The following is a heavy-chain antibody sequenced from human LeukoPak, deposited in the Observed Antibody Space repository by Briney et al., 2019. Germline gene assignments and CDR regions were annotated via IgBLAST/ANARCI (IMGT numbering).Heavy chain of an antibody. CDR1: GFTFSSYA. V-gene: IGHV3-23*01. D-gene: IGHD2-2*01. J-gene: IGHJ3*02. Sequence: GGPLRLSCAASGFTFSSYAMSWVRQAPGKGLEWVSAISGSGGRTYYADSVKGRFTISGDNSKNTLYLQMNSLRAEDTAVYYCAKDYRYCTSTSCYGDDAFDIWGQGTMVSVSS. CDR3: AKDYRYCTSTSCYGDDAFDI. CDR2: ISGSGGRT.